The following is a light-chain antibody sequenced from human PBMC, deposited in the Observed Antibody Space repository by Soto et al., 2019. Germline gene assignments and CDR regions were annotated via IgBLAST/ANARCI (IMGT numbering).Light chain of an antibody. J-gene: IGKJ5*01. Sequence: ELVLTKSPGTLSLSPGERATLSCRASQSVTSTYLAWYQQKPGQAPRLLIFGSYRRATGIQDRFSGSGAGTEFTLTINRLEPEDFVVYYCQLYGSSTLYTFGQGTRLEIK. CDR3: QLYGSSTLYT. CDR1: QSVTSTY. CDR2: GSY. V-gene: IGKV3-20*01.